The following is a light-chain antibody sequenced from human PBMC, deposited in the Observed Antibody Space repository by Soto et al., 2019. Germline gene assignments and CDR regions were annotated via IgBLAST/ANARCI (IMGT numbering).Light chain of an antibody. V-gene: IGKV3-15*01. CDR3: QQYNNWPFS. Sequence: IVMTPSPDTLSVSPRERATLTCRAGQGVTTNFAWYQQTSGQSPRPLIYDVSIRATGVPARFSATGSETDFTLTISGLQSGDSAVYFCQQYNNWPFSFGQGTRLEI. CDR2: DVS. CDR1: QGVTTN. J-gene: IGKJ5*01.